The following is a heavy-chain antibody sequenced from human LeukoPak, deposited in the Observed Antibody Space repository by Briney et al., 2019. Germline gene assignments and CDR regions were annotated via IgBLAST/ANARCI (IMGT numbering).Heavy chain of an antibody. CDR3: TTEGVGATIFSGCDY. J-gene: IGHJ4*02. D-gene: IGHD1-26*01. Sequence: GGSLRLSCAASSFTFSNAWMNWVRQAPGKGLEWVGRIKSKTDGGTIDYAAPVKGRFTISRDDSKNTLYLQMNSLKTEDTAVYYCTTEGVGATIFSGCDYWGQGTLVTVSS. V-gene: IGHV3-15*07. CDR1: SFTFSNAW. CDR2: IKSKTDGGTI.